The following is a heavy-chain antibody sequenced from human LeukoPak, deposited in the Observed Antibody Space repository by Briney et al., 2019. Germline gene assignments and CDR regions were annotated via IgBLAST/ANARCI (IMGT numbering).Heavy chain of an antibody. Sequence: SETLSLTCTVSGGSISSGSYYWSWIRQPAGKGLEWIGRIYTSGSTNYNPSLKSRVTISVDTSKNQFSLKLSSVTAADTAVYYCARATMGHNCGVEYFDYWGQGTLVTVSS. CDR1: GGSISSGSYY. V-gene: IGHV4-61*02. CDR3: ARATMGHNCGVEYFDY. D-gene: IGHD2-8*02. CDR2: IYTSGST. J-gene: IGHJ4*02.